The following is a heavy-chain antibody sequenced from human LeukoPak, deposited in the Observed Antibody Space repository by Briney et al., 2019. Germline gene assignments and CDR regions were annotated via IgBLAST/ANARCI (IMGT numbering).Heavy chain of an antibody. CDR2: IYHSGST. J-gene: IGHJ4*02. CDR3: MRHFGVVTGGFDY. Sequence: PSETLSLTCAVSGYSISSGYYWGWIRQPPGKGLEWIGSIYHSGSTFYNPSLKSRVTISVDTSTNQFSLKLSSVTAADTAVYYCMRHFGVVTGGFDYWGQGTLVTVSS. CDR1: GYSISSGYY. D-gene: IGHD3-3*01. V-gene: IGHV4-38-2*01.